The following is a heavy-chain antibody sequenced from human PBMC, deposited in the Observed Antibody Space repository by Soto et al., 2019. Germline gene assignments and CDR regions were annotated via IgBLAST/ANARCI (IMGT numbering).Heavy chain of an antibody. CDR1: GFTFSSYA. D-gene: IGHD5-18*01. CDR3: AKAGVDTATVKSWYFDL. Sequence: EVQLLESGGGLVQPGGSLRLSCAASGFTFSSYAMSWVRQAPGKGLEWVSAISGSGGSTYYADSVKGRFTISRDNSKNTLYLQMNSLRAEDTAVYYCAKAGVDTATVKSWYFDLWGRGTLVTVSS. J-gene: IGHJ2*01. V-gene: IGHV3-23*01. CDR2: ISGSGGST.